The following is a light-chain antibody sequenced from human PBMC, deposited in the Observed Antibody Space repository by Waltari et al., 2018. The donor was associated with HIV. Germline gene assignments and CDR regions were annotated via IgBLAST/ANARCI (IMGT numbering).Light chain of an antibody. CDR3: QTWGTGIGV. Sequence: QPVLTQSPSVSGSLGASVKLTCTLSRGHSSYALAWHQQQPRKGPRYLMKLNNDGSHIRGDGIPDRFSGSSSGAERYLTISSLQSEDEADYYCQTWGTGIGVFGGGTKLTVL. CDR2: LNNDGSH. CDR1: RGHSSYA. J-gene: IGLJ3*02. V-gene: IGLV4-69*01.